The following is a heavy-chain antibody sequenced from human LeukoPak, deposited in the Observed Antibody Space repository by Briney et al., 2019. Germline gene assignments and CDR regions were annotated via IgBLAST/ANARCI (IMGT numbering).Heavy chain of an antibody. CDR1: GGSFSGYY. CDR3: ARGEGSGSYMSYFDY. J-gene: IGHJ4*02. V-gene: IGHV4-34*01. Sequence: SETLSLTCAVYGGSFSGYYWSWIRQPPGKRLEWIGEIDHSGSTNYNPSLKSRVTISQDTSKNQFSLKLSSVNAADTAVYYCARGEGSGSYMSYFDYWGQGALVTVSS. D-gene: IGHD3-10*01. CDR2: IDHSGST.